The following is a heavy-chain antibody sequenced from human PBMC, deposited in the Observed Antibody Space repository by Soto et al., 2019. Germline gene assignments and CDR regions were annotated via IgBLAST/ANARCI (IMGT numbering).Heavy chain of an antibody. CDR2: TYYRSKWYN. D-gene: IGHD6-19*01. Sequence: KQSQTLSLTCAISGDSVSSNSAAWNWIRQSPSRGLEWLGRTYYRSKWYNDYAVSVKSRITINPDTSKNQFSLQLNSVTPEDTAVYYCARERSSGWYPTYYYYGMDVWGQGTTVTVSS. J-gene: IGHJ6*02. V-gene: IGHV6-1*01. CDR3: ARERSSGWYPTYYYYGMDV. CDR1: GDSVSSNSAA.